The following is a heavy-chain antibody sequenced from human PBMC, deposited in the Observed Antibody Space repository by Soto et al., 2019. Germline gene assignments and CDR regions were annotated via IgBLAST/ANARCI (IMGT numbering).Heavy chain of an antibody. CDR1: GYTFTSYG. Sequence: ASVKVSCKASGYTFTSYGISWVRQAPGQGLEWMGWISAYNGNTNYAQKLQGRVTMTTDTSTSTAYMELRSLRSDDTAVYYCARVLRYFDWLSTNWFDPWGQGTLVTVSS. CDR3: ARVLRYFDWLSTNWFDP. D-gene: IGHD3-9*01. V-gene: IGHV1-18*01. CDR2: ISAYNGNT. J-gene: IGHJ5*02.